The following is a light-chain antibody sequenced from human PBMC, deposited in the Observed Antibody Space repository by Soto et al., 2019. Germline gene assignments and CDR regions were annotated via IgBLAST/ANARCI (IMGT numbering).Light chain of an antibody. Sequence: ETVMTQSPVTLSVSPGERATLSCRASQSVSTNLAWYQQKPGQGPRLLIYGASTRATGIPARFSGSGSGTEFTLTISSLQSEDFAVYFCLQYYEWPPGFTFGQGTKLEIK. CDR2: GAS. CDR1: QSVSTN. CDR3: LQYYEWPPGFT. J-gene: IGKJ2*01. V-gene: IGKV3-15*01.